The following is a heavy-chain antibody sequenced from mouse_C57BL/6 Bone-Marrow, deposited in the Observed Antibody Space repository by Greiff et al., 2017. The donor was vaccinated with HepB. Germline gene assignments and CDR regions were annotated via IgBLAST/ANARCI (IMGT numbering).Heavy chain of an antibody. J-gene: IGHJ4*01. CDR3: ARCITTAMDY. V-gene: IGHV1-26*01. CDR1: GYTFTDYY. CDR2: INPNNGGT. Sequence: VQLQQSGPELVKPGASVKISCKASGYTFTDYYMNWVKQSRGKSLEWIGDINPNNGGTSYNQKFKGKATLTVDKSSSTAYMELRSLTSEDSAVYYCARCITTAMDYWGQGTSVTVSS. D-gene: IGHD1-1*01.